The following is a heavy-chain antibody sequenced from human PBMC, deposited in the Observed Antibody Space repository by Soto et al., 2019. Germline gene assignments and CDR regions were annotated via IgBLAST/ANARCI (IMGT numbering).Heavy chain of an antibody. CDR3: ASLVATAKSGYFDY. J-gene: IGHJ4*02. CDR1: GFTFSSYG. Sequence: GSLRLSCAASGFTFSSYGMHWVRQAPGKGLEWVAVIWYDGSNKYYADSVKGRFTISRDNSKNTLYLQMNSLRAEDTAVYYCASLVATAKSGYFDYWGQGTLVTVSS. CDR2: IWYDGSNK. D-gene: IGHD5-12*01. V-gene: IGHV3-33*01.